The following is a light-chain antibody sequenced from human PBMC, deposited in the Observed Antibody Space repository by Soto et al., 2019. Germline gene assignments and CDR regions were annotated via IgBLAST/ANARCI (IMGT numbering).Light chain of an antibody. Sequence: EIVLTQSPGTLSLSPGERATLSCRASQSVTSSSLAWYQQKPGQAPRLLIYAASSRATGIPDRFSGSGSETEFTLTIRSLQSEDSALYYCHQYNNWPWTFGQGTKVDI. CDR1: QSVTSSS. J-gene: IGKJ1*01. CDR2: AAS. V-gene: IGKV3-20*01. CDR3: HQYNNWPWT.